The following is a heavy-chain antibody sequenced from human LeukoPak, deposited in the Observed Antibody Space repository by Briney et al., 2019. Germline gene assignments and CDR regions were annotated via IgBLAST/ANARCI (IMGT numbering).Heavy chain of an antibody. CDR3: GSGIAATFELYSDY. CDR2: INPNSGGT. CDR1: GYAFTGYY. J-gene: IGHJ4*02. Sequence: ASVKVSCKASGYAFTGYYMHWVRQAPGQGLEWMGWINPNSGGTNYAQKLQDRVTMTTDTSTSTAYMELRSLRSDDTALYYCGSGIAATFELYSDYWGQGTLVTVSS. V-gene: IGHV1-2*02. D-gene: IGHD2-15*01.